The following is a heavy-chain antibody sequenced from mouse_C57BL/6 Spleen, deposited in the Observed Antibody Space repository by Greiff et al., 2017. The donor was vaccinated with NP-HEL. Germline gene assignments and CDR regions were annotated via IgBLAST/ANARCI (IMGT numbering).Heavy chain of an antibody. CDR2: IDPSDSYT. Sequence: VQLQQPGAELVRPGTSVKLSCKASGYTFTSYWMHWVKQRPGQGLAWIGVIDPSDSYTNYNQKFKGKATLTVDTSSSTAYMQLSSLTSEDSAVYYCARSVGGGYFDYWGQGTTLTVSS. J-gene: IGHJ2*01. CDR1: GYTFTSYW. V-gene: IGHV1-59*01. CDR3: ARSVGGGYFDY. D-gene: IGHD1-1*02.